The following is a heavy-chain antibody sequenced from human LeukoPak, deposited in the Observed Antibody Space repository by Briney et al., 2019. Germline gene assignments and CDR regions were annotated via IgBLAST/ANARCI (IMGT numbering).Heavy chain of an antibody. V-gene: IGHV4-4*07. D-gene: IGHD3-10*01. CDR1: GGSISSYY. Sequence: PSETLSLTCTVSGGSISSYYWSLFRRPAGKGLEWIGRIYTRGSTNYNPSLRSRVTMSVDTSKNQFSLKLSSVTAADTAVYYCARHMAGNYGSGSYYNRYYFDYWGQGTLVTVSS. J-gene: IGHJ4*02. CDR3: ARHMAGNYGSGSYYNRYYFDY. CDR2: IYTRGST.